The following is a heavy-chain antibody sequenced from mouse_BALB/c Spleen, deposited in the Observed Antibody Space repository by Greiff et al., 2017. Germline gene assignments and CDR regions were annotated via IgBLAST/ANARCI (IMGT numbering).Heavy chain of an antibody. D-gene: IGHD2-3*01. CDR3: ARHEDGYYFFDY. Sequence: EVQGVESGGDLVKPGGSLKLSCAASGFTFSSYGMSWVRQTPDKRLEWVATISSGGSYTYYPDSVKGRFTISRDNAKNTLYLQMSSLKSEDTAMYYCARHEDGYYFFDYWGQGTTLTVSS. CDR1: GFTFSSYG. V-gene: IGHV5-6*01. CDR2: ISSGGSYT. J-gene: IGHJ2*01.